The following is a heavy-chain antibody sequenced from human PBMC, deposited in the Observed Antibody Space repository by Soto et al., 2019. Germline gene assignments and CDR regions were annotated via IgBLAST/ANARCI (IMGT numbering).Heavy chain of an antibody. CDR1: GFTFRRHG. CDR3: ARWSNHKVVDP. Sequence: QEQLVESGGGVVQPGMSLRLSCEGSGFTFRRHGMQWVRQSPGKGLEWLAVIWYDGSEQYYADSVKGRFTISRDNSKNMLYLQLNTLTVEDTAVYYCARWSNHKVVDPWGQGTMVTVS. D-gene: IGHD2-8*02. CDR2: IWYDGSEQ. J-gene: IGHJ5*02. V-gene: IGHV3-33*03.